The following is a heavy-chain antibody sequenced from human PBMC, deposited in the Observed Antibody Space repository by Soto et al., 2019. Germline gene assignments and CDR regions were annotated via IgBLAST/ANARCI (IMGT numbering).Heavy chain of an antibody. CDR3: ARDANRIVGGAFDI. D-gene: IGHD3-22*01. CDR2: INAGNGNT. V-gene: IGHV1-3*01. CDR1: GYTFTSYA. J-gene: IGHJ3*02. Sequence: ASVKVSCTASGYTFTSYAMHWVRQAPGQRLEWMGWINAGNGNTKYSQKFQGRVTITRDTSASTAYMELSSLRPEDTAVYYCARDANRIVGGAFDIGGQGTMVTVS.